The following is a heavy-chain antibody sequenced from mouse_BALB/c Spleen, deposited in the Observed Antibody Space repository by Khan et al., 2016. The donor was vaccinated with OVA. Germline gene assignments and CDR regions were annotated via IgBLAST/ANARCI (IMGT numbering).Heavy chain of an antibody. J-gene: IGHJ3*01. D-gene: IGHD1-1*01. CDR1: GFTFSTYG. CDR3: ARLAYYYGSEGFAY. Sequence: EVQLVESGGDLVKPGGSLKLSCAASGFTFSTYGMSWVRQTPDKRLEWVATISSGGSYTYYPDSVKGRFTISRDNAKNTLYLQMSSLKSEDTAMYYCARLAYYYGSEGFAYWGQGTLVIVSA. V-gene: IGHV5-6*01. CDR2: ISSGGSYT.